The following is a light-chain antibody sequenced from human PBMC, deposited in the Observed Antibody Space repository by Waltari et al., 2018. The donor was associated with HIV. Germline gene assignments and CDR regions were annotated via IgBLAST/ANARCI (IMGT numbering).Light chain of an antibody. V-gene: IGKV3-15*01. CDR1: QSVSSN. J-gene: IGKJ2*01. CDR3: QQYNNWPPLMYT. Sequence: EILVTQSPVTQSVSPGERVTLTCRTSQSVSSNLAWYQQKPGQAPRLLIYGASTRATGIPARFSGSGSGTEFTLTISSLQSEDFAVYYCQQYNNWPPLMYTFGQGTKLEIK. CDR2: GAS.